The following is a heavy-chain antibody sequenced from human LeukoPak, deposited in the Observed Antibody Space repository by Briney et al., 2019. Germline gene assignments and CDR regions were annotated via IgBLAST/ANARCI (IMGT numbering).Heavy chain of an antibody. CDR2: INHSGST. V-gene: IGHV4-34*01. CDR1: GGSFSGYY. J-gene: IGHJ5*02. D-gene: IGHD2-2*02. Sequence: SETLSLTCAVYGGSFSGYYWSWFRQPPGKGLEWIGEINHSGSTNYNPSLKSRVTISIDTSKNQFSLKLSSVTAADTAVYYCAREGEYCSSTSCYNSWGQGTLAIVSS. CDR3: AREGEYCSSTSCYNS.